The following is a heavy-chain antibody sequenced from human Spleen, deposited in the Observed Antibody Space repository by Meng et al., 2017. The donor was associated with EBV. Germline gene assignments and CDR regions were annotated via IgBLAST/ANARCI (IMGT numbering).Heavy chain of an antibody. CDR2: ISRSGST. J-gene: IGHJ4*02. D-gene: IGHD1-26*01. V-gene: IGHV4-34*01. CDR1: GGSFSGYY. CDR3: ARRGWVDY. Sequence: QVRLSRGGAGLLKPSETLSLTCSGYGGSFSGYYWTRIRQPPGKGLEWIGEISRSGSTNDNPSLKSRVTISQDTSKNQYSLKRSSGTAADTAVYCGARRGWVDYWGQGTLVTVSS.